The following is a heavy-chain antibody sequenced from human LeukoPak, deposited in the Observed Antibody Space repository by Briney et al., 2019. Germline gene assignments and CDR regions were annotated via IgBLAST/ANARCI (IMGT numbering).Heavy chain of an antibody. D-gene: IGHD3-16*01. CDR1: GGSFSGYY. J-gene: IGHJ6*03. V-gene: IGHV4-34*01. CDR3: ARRVSYYYYYMDV. CDR2: INHSGST. Sequence: PSETLSLTCAVYGGSFSGYYWSWLRQPPGKGLEWIGEINHSGSTNYNPSLKSRVTISVDTSKNQFSLKLSSVTAADTAVYYCARRVSYYYYYMDVWGKGTTVTISS.